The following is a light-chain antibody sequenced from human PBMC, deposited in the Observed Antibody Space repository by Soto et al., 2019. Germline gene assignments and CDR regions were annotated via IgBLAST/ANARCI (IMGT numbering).Light chain of an antibody. Sequence: QSALTQPASVSGSPGQSITISCTGTSSDVGSYNHVSWYQQHPAKAPKLIIYEDSERPSGVSNRFSGSKSGNTASLTISGLQAEDEADYYCCSYAGSSTWVFGGGTKLTVL. V-gene: IGLV2-23*01. J-gene: IGLJ3*02. CDR2: EDS. CDR3: CSYAGSSTWV. CDR1: SSDVGSYNH.